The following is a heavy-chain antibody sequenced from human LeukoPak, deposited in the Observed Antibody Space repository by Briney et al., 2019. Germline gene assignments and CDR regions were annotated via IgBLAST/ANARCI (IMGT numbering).Heavy chain of an antibody. Sequence: PGGSLRLSCAASGFTFSSYSMIWVRQAPGKGLEWVSYISDSSHAIYHADSVKGRFTISRDNAKDSLYLQMNSLRDEDTAVYYCARDHRGDNYLNLDSWGQGTLVTVSS. J-gene: IGHJ4*02. V-gene: IGHV3-48*02. D-gene: IGHD1-1*01. CDR2: ISDSSHAI. CDR1: GFTFSSYS. CDR3: ARDHRGDNYLNLDS.